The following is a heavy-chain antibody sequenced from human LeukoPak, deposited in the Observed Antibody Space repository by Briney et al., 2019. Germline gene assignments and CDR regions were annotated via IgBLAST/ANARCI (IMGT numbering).Heavy chain of an antibody. V-gene: IGHV4-39*01. CDR2: IYYSGTT. Sequence: PSETLSLTCTVSSASISDNIYYWGWIRQPPGKGLEWIATIYYSGTTYYNPSLRSRVTISEDTSKNQVSLKLTSVNAADTAVYYCARSHYCTNGLCYFYFWGQGTLVTVSP. J-gene: IGHJ4*02. CDR3: ARSHYCTNGLCYFYF. D-gene: IGHD2-8*01. CDR1: SASISDNIYY.